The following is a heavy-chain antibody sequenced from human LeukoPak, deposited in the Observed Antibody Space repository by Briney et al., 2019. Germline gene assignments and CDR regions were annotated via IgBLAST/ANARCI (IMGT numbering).Heavy chain of an antibody. J-gene: IGHJ4*02. D-gene: IGHD5-18*01. CDR1: GGSISPYY. Sequence: KPSETLSLTCTVSGGSISPYYWSWIRQPPGKGLEWIGYIYYTGSTDHNPSLKSPVTISVDTSKNQFSLELRSVTAADTAVYYCARGLLTGGYDNWGQGTLVTVSS. CDR2: IYYTGST. V-gene: IGHV4-59*01. CDR3: ARGLLTGGYDN.